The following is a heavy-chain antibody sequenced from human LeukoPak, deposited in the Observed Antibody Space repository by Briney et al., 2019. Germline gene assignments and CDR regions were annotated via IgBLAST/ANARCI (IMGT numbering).Heavy chain of an antibody. D-gene: IGHD2-2*01. Sequence: SETLSLTCAVSGYSITSAYYWGWIRQPPGKGLEWIGSFFLKGSTYYNPSLKSRVTISVDTSKNQFSLTLSSVTAADTAVYYCARVARCTSCFDVDYWGQGTLVTVSS. CDR2: FFLKGST. V-gene: IGHV4-38-2*01. CDR3: ARVARCTSCFDVDY. CDR1: GYSITSAYY. J-gene: IGHJ4*02.